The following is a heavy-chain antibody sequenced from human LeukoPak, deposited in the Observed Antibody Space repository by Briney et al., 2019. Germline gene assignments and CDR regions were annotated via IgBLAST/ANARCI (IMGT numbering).Heavy chain of an antibody. V-gene: IGHV4-61*02. CDR1: GGSISSGSYY. Sequence: SETLSLTCTVSGGSISSGSYYWSWIRQPAGKGLEWIGRIYTSGSTNYNPSLKSRVTISVDTSKNQFSLKLSSVTAADTAVYYCARGDSSGYYIFDYWGQGTLVTVSS. D-gene: IGHD3-22*01. J-gene: IGHJ4*02. CDR3: ARGDSSGYYIFDY. CDR2: IYTSGST.